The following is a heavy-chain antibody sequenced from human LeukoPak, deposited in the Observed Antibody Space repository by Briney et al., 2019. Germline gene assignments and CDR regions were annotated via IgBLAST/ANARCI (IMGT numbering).Heavy chain of an antibody. CDR1: GYTFTGYY. V-gene: IGHV7-4-1*02. J-gene: IGHJ4*02. CDR2: INTNTGNP. Sequence: ASVKVSCKASGYTFTGYYMHWVRQAPGQGLEWMGWINTNTGNPTYAQDYTGRFVFSLDTSVSTTYLQISRLKAEDTAVYYCASGPSYSGSNEYFGSWGQGTLVTVSS. CDR3: ASGPSYSGSNEYFGS. D-gene: IGHD1-26*01.